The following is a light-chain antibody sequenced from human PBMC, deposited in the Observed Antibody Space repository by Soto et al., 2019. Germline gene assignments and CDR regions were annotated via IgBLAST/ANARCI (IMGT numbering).Light chain of an antibody. CDR2: AAS. Sequence: DIQLTQSPSFLSASLCDRCTITCLASQGISSYLAWYQQKPGKVPKLLIYAASTLQSGVPSRFSGSGSGSDFTLTISRLQPEDVATYYCQKYNSAPLTFGGGTKVDI. CDR1: QGISSY. V-gene: IGKV1-27*01. J-gene: IGKJ4*01. CDR3: QKYNSAPLT.